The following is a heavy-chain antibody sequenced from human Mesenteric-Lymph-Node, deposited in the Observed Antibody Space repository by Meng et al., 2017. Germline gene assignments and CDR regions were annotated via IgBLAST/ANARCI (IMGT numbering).Heavy chain of an antibody. J-gene: IGHJ4*02. CDR2: IYYSGST. CDR3: ARVSSGWDYFDY. V-gene: IGHV4-31*03. CDR1: GGSVSSGGYY. D-gene: IGHD6-19*01. Sequence: QDPPQEEGPDPVNPTQHLSPTCTLSGGSVSSGGYYWTWIRQHPGKGLEWFGHIYYSGSTFYNPSLKRRVIISIDTSKNQFSLNLRSVTAADTAVYYCARVSSGWDYFDYWGQGTLVTVSS.